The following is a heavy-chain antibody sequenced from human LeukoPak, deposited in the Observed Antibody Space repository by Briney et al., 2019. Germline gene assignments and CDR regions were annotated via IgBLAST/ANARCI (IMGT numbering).Heavy chain of an antibody. CDR1: GGSISSSSYY. CDR2: IYHSGST. J-gene: IGHJ3*02. Sequence: SETLSLTCTVSGGSISSSSYYWGWIRQPPGKGLEWIGSIYHSGSTYYNPSLKSRVTISVDTSKNQFSLKLSSVTAADTAVYYCARPPGYCSGGSCYGDDAFDIWGQGTMVTVSS. V-gene: IGHV4-39*07. CDR3: ARPPGYCSGGSCYGDDAFDI. D-gene: IGHD2-15*01.